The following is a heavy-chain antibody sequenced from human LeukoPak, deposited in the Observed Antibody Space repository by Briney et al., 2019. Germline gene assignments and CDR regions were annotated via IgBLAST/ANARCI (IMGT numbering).Heavy chain of an antibody. D-gene: IGHD3-22*01. CDR1: GFTFSSYS. CDR3: ARATNYYYDSSGYAPDFDY. CDR2: TSYDGSNK. J-gene: IGHJ4*02. Sequence: PGGSLRLSCAASGFTFSSYSMHWVRRAPGKGLEWVALTSYDGSNKYHADSVKGRFTISRDNSKNTLYPQMNSLRAEDTAVYYCARATNYYYDSSGYAPDFDYWGQGTLVTVSS. V-gene: IGHV3-30*04.